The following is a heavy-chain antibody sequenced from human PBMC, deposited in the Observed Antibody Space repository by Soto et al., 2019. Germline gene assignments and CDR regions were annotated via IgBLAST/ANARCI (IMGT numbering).Heavy chain of an antibody. D-gene: IGHD4-17*01. CDR1: GFTFSNAW. CDR3: TTERPDYPITYYYYGMDV. CDR2: IKSKTEGGTT. Sequence: GGSLRLSCAASGFTFSNAWMNWVRQAPGKGLEWVGRIKSKTEGGTTDYAAPVKGRFTISRDDSKNTLYLQMNSLKTEDTAVYYCTTERPDYPITYYYYGMDVWGQGTTVTVSS. V-gene: IGHV3-15*07. J-gene: IGHJ6*02.